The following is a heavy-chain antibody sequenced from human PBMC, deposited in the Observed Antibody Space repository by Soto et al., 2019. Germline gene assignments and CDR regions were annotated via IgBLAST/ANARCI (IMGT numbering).Heavy chain of an antibody. CDR3: ATPGLGISSPPYLAN. D-gene: IGHD2-21*01. J-gene: IGHJ4*02. CDR1: GGTFSGYV. Sequence: QLVQSGSEVKKPGSSVKVSCQASGGTFSGYVVTWVRQAPGQGLEWMGEFVPLFGTTNYAQRFSGRITITAEKSTRTAYMELRTLRSEDTAVYYCATPGLGISSPPYLANWGQGTLVTVAS. CDR2: FVPLFGTT. V-gene: IGHV1-69*06.